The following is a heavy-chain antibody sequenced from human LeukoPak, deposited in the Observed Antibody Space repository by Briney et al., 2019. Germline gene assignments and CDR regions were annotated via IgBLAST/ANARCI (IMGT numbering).Heavy chain of an antibody. Sequence: GGSLRLSCAGSGFTFSTYSMNWVRQTPGKGLEWVSYISNTGGTIYYADSVKGRFIISRDNSKNTLYLQMNSLRAEDTAVYYCAKYGHGSGGDAFDIWGQGTMVTVSS. CDR3: AKYGHGSGGDAFDI. V-gene: IGHV3-48*01. CDR1: GFTFSTYS. J-gene: IGHJ3*02. D-gene: IGHD3-10*01. CDR2: ISNTGGTI.